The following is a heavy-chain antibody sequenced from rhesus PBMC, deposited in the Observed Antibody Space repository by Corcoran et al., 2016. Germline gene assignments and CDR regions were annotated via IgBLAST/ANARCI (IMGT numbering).Heavy chain of an antibody. CDR3: ARDEPLLSVFEGTGDV. Sequence: QVQLQESGPGLLKPSETLSLPCAVSGASISRYWWSWIRQPPGKGMEGIGEINGNRGSTYYNPSLKSRVTSSKDAAKNQFSLKLSSVTAADTAVYYCARDEPLLSVFEGTGDVWGRGVLVTVSS. J-gene: IGHJ5-2*02. CDR1: GASISRYW. D-gene: IGHD2-2*01. CDR2: INGNRGST. V-gene: IGHV4-80*01.